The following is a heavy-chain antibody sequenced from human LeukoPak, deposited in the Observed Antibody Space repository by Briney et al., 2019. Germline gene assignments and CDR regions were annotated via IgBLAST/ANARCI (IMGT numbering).Heavy chain of an antibody. V-gene: IGHV3-21*01. D-gene: IGHD6-19*01. CDR3: ARNRIGVAGISDY. CDR2: ISSSSSYI. J-gene: IGHJ4*02. CDR1: GFTFSSYA. Sequence: GGSLRLSCAASGFTFSSYALNWVRQAPGKGLEWVSSISSSSSYIYYADSVKGRFTISRDNAKNSLYLQMNSLRAEDTAVYYCARNRIGVAGISDYWGQGTLVTVSS.